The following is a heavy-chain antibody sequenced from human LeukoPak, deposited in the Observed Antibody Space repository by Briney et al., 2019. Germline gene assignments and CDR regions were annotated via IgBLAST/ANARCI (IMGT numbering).Heavy chain of an antibody. V-gene: IGHV3-23*01. D-gene: IGHD5-24*01. CDR3: AKDYVSGDGYWDFDY. J-gene: IGHJ4*02. CDR1: GFAFTTCA. Sequence: TGGSLRLSCAASGFAFTTCAINWVRQAPGKGLEWVAGIACGDDRFYADSVKGRFSISRDNSKNTVDLQMNSLRVEDTAVYYCAKDYVSGDGYWDFDYWGQGTLVTVSS. CDR2: IACGDDR.